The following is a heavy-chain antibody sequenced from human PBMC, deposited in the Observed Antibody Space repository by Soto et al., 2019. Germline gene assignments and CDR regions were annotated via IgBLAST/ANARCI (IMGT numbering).Heavy chain of an antibody. J-gene: IGHJ4*02. CDR1: GYNFGTYN. CDR3: ARLTYCGTECYCDY. D-gene: IGHD2-21*01. CDR2: IFPPDSET. V-gene: IGHV5-51*01. Sequence: PGESLKISCQVFGYNFGTYNIAWVRQMPGKGLEWMGIIFPPDSETRYSPSFQGQVTFSVDRSMNTAYLEWDSLEASDTAMYFCARLTYCGTECYCDYWGQGTLVTVSS.